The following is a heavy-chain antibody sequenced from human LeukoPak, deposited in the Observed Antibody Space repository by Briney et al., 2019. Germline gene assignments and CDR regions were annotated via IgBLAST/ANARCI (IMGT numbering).Heavy chain of an antibody. D-gene: IGHD6-13*01. CDR3: AKDSQYSSSWYSGNWFDP. Sequence: PGGSLRLSCAASGFTFSSYAMHWVRQAPGKGLEWVAVISYDGSNKYYADSVKGRFTISRDNSKNTLYLQMNSLRAEDTAVYYCAKDSQYSSSWYSGNWFDPWGQGTLVTVSS. CDR2: ISYDGSNK. J-gene: IGHJ5*02. V-gene: IGHV3-30*04. CDR1: GFTFSSYA.